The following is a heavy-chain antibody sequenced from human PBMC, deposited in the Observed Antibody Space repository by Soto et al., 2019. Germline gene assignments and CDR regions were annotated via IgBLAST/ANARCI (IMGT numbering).Heavy chain of an antibody. CDR2: ISYDGSNK. J-gene: IGHJ4*02. CDR3: ARDMEPVVPAAMSFSFYGYYFDY. V-gene: IGHV3-30-3*01. D-gene: IGHD2-2*01. CDR1: GFTFNSYA. Sequence: GGSLRLSCAASGFTFNSYAMHWVRQAPGKGLEWVAVISYDGSNKYYADSVKGRFTISRDNSKNTLYLQMNSLRAEDTAVYYCARDMEPVVPAAMSFSFYGYYFDYWGQGTLVTVSS.